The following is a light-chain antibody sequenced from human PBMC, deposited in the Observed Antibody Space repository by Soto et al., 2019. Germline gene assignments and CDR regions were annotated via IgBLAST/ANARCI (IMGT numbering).Light chain of an antibody. J-gene: IGKJ5*01. Sequence: EMVMTQSPATLSVSPGERATLSCRASQSVSSKLAWYQQKPGQAPRLLIYDTSTRATGIPARFSGSGSGTEFTPTISSLQSEDFAVYYCQQYSNWPPITFGQGTRLEIK. V-gene: IGKV3-15*01. CDR3: QQYSNWPPIT. CDR2: DTS. CDR1: QSVSSK.